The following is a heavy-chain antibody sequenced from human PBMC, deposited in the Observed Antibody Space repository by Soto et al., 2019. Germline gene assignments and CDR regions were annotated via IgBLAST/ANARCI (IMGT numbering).Heavy chain of an antibody. CDR2: IYYSGST. CDR1: GGSISSGDYY. J-gene: IGHJ5*02. V-gene: IGHV4-30-4*01. CDR3: ARVGSFWIGYLGWFDP. Sequence: QVQLQESGPGLVKPSQTLSLTCTVSGGSISSGDYYWSWIRQPPGKGLEWIGYIYYSGSTYYNPSHTRRVTITVDTSNNRCSLKRGSVTAADTAVYYCARVGSFWIGYLGWFDPWGQGTLVTVSS. D-gene: IGHD3-3*01.